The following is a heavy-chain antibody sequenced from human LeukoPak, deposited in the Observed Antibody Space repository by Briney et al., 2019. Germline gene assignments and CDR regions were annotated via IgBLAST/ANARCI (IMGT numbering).Heavy chain of an antibody. Sequence: ASVKVSCKASGYMFTGYYMHWVRQAPGQGLEWMGWINTNSGGTNYAQKFQGRVTMTRDTSISTAYMELSSLRSDDTAVYYCARGYCSGDCFTLFDYWGQGPLVTVSS. D-gene: IGHD2-21*02. CDR3: ARGYCSGDCFTLFDY. CDR1: GYMFTGYY. CDR2: INTNSGGT. J-gene: IGHJ4*02. V-gene: IGHV1-2*02.